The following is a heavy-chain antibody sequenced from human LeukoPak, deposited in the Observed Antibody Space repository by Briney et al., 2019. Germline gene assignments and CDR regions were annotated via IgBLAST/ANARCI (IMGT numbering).Heavy chain of an antibody. D-gene: IGHD6-6*01. V-gene: IGHV4-34*01. Sequence: PSETLSLTCAVYGGSFSGYYWSWIRQPPGKGLEWIGEINHSGSTNYNPSLKSRVTISVDTSKNQFSLKLSSVTAADTAVYYCARESRVHSSVDYWGQGTLVTVSS. J-gene: IGHJ4*02. CDR2: INHSGST. CDR1: GGSFSGYY. CDR3: ARESRVHSSVDY.